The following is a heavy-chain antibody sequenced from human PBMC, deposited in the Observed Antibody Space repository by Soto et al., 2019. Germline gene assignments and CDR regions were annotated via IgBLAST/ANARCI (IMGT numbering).Heavy chain of an antibody. CDR3: ARDLGNGRCLNNGYFDY. V-gene: IGHV1-18*01. CDR1: GYTFTSYG. Sequence: QVQLVQSGAEVKKPGASVKVSCKASGYTFTSYGISWVRQAPGQGLEWMGWISAYNGNTNYAQKLQGRVTMTTDTTTSKAYMELRSLRSDDTAVYYCARDLGNGRCLNNGYFDYWGQGTLVTVSS. D-gene: IGHD1-26*01. CDR2: ISAYNGNT. J-gene: IGHJ4*02.